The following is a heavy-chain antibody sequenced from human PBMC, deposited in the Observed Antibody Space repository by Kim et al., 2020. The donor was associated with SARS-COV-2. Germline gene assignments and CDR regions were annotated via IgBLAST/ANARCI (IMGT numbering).Heavy chain of an antibody. CDR2: ISGSGGST. V-gene: IGHV3-23*01. J-gene: IGHJ4*02. Sequence: GGSLRLSCAASGFTFSSYAMSWVRQAPGKGLEWVSAISGSGGSTYYADSVKGRFTISRDNSKNTLYLQMNSLRAEDTAVYYCARARADTSRYFDYWGQGTLVTVSS. D-gene: IGHD6-13*01. CDR1: GFTFSSYA. CDR3: ARARADTSRYFDY.